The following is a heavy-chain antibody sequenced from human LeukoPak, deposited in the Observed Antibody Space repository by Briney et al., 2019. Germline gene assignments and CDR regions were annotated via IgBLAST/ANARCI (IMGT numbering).Heavy chain of an antibody. D-gene: IGHD6-19*01. CDR1: GGSIGSDY. V-gene: IGHV4-59*08. CDR2: IYYTGGT. CDR3: AKYGNSGWVIDN. Sequence: SETLSLTCTVSGGSIGSDYWTWVRQPPGKGLEYIGYIYYTGGTNYNPSLKSRVTISVDTSKNQFSLKLSSVTAADTAVCFCAKYGNSGWVIDNWGQGTLVTVSS. J-gene: IGHJ4*02.